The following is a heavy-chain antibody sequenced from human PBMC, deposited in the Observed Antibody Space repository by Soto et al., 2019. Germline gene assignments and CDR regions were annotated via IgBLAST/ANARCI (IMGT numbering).Heavy chain of an antibody. Sequence: SETLSLTCTVSGGSISSGDFYWSWIRQPPWKGLELIGNIYSSGSTYYNPSLRSRAIMSVDTSQNQFSLKLSSLTSADTAVYFCARADGISDRFDYWGQGALVTVS. CDR2: IYSSGST. V-gene: IGHV4-30-4*01. J-gene: IGHJ4*02. CDR3: ARADGISDRFDY. D-gene: IGHD2-21*02. CDR1: GGSISSGDFY.